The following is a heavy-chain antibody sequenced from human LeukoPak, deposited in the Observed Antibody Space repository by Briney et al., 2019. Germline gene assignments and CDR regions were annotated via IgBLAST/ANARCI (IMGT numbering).Heavy chain of an antibody. CDR3: YASSGYYDY. CDR1: GFTFDDYA. J-gene: IGHJ4*02. V-gene: IGHV3-9*01. Sequence: GGSLRLSCAASGFTFDDYAMHWVRQAPGKGLEWVSGISWNSGSIGYADSVKGRFTISRDNAKNSLYLQMNSLRAEDTALYYCYASSGYYDYWGQGTLVTVSS. CDR2: ISWNSGSI. D-gene: IGHD3-22*01.